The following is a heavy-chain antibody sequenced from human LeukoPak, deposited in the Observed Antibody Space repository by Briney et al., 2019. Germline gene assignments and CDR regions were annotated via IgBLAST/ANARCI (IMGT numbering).Heavy chain of an antibody. D-gene: IGHD3-22*01. V-gene: IGHV1-8*02. CDR2: MNPNSGNT. CDR3: ARGPGGRSGYHPLEDYYYYYYMDV. J-gene: IGHJ6*03. CDR1: GYTFTSYD. Sequence: ASVKVSCKASGYTFTSYDINWVRQATGQGLEWMGWMNPNSGNTGYAQKFQGRVTMTTDTSTRTAYMELKSLRSDDTAVYYCARGPGGRSGYHPLEDYYYYYYMDVWGKGTKVTVSS.